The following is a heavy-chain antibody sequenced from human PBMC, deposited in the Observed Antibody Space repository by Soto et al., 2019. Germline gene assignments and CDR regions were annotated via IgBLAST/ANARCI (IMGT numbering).Heavy chain of an antibody. J-gene: IGHJ6*02. V-gene: IGHV1-3*01. D-gene: IGHD3-3*01. Sequence: ASVKVSCKASGYTFITYTIHWVRQAPGQRLEWVGWINGGNGNTEYSQKFQGRVTISTDTSASTAYMDLTSLTFEDTAGYYCARAVFGVVTTYYYAMDVWGQGTTVTVSS. CDR2: INGGNGNT. CDR3: ARAVFGVVTTYYYAMDV. CDR1: GYTFITYT.